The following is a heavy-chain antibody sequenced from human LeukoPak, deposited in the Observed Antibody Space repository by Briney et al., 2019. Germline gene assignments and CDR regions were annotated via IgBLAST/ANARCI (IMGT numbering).Heavy chain of an antibody. CDR1: GFTLDAYA. CDR3: ARRNWDYFDAFDI. J-gene: IGHJ3*02. V-gene: IGHV3-21*01. D-gene: IGHD1-7*01. Sequence: GGSLRLSCVASGFTLDAYAMNYVRQAPGKGLEWVSSISSSSAYMYYADSVKGRFTISRDNPKDSLYLQMNSLRAEDTAVYYCARRNWDYFDAFDIWGQGTVVTVSS. CDR2: ISSSSAYM.